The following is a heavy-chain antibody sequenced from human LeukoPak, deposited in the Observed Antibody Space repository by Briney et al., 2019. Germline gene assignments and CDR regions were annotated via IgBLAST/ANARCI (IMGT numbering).Heavy chain of an antibody. V-gene: IGHV3-30*03. CDR1: GLTFSSHW. CDR2: ISYDGSNK. Sequence: PGGSLRLSCAASGLTFSSHWMHWVRQAPGKGLEWVAVISYDGSNKYYADSVKGRFTISRDNSKNTLYLQMNSLRAEDTAVYYCARDGIIVGAIWGQGTLVTVSS. CDR3: ARDGIIVGAI. J-gene: IGHJ4*02. D-gene: IGHD1-26*01.